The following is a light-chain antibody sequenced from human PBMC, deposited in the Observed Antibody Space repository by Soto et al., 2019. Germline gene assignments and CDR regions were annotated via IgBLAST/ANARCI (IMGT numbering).Light chain of an antibody. J-gene: IGLJ2*01. CDR2: EVS. V-gene: IGLV2-14*01. CDR1: SSDVGGYNY. CDR3: SSYTSSSTLVV. Sequence: QSVLTQPASVSGSPGQSITISCTGTSSDVGGYNYVSWYQQHPGKAPKLMFYEVSNRPSGVSNRFSGSKSGNTASLTISGLQAEDEADYYCSSYTSSSTLVVFGGGTKVTVL.